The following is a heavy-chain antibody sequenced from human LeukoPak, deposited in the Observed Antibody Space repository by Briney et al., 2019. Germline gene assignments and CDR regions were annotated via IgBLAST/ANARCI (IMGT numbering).Heavy chain of an antibody. V-gene: IGHV4-59*08. D-gene: IGHD3-10*01. J-gene: IGHJ5*02. CDR2: IYYSGST. CDR1: GGSISSYY. CDR3: ARRGGANWFDP. Sequence: SETLSLTCTVSGGSISSYYWSWIRQPPGKGLEWIGYIYYSGSTNYNPSLKSRVTISVDTSKNQFSLKLSSVTAADTAVYYCARRGGANWFDPWGQGTLVTVSS.